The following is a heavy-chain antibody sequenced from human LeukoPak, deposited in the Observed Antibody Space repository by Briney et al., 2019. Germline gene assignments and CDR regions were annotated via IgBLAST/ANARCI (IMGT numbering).Heavy chain of an antibody. Sequence: ASVKVSCKASGYTFTIYGITWVRQAPGQGLEWMGWISAYDGNSNYAEKPQGRVTMTTDTSTSTAYMELRSLRSDDTAVYYCARVTDYYYGMDVWGQGTTVTVSS. CDR1: GYTFTIYG. CDR3: ARVTDYYYGMDV. D-gene: IGHD3-16*01. V-gene: IGHV1-18*01. J-gene: IGHJ6*02. CDR2: ISAYDGNS.